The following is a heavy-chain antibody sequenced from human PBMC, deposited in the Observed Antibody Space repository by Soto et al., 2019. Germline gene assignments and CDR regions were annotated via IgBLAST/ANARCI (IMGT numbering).Heavy chain of an antibody. Sequence: SVKVSCKASGGTFSSYAISWVRQAPGQGLEWMGGIIPIFGTANYAQKFQGRVTITADESTSTAYMELSSLRSEDTAVYYCAREPPGGAAAGSRWFDPWGQGTLVTVSS. D-gene: IGHD6-13*01. J-gene: IGHJ5*02. CDR1: GGTFSSYA. V-gene: IGHV1-69*13. CDR2: IIPIFGTA. CDR3: AREPPGGAAAGSRWFDP.